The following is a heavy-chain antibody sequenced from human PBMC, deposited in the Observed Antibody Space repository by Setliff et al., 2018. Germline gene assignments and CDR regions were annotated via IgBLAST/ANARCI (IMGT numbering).Heavy chain of an antibody. Sequence: SETLSLTCTVSGASVTSFGYYWSWIRQPPGKGLEYIGHISHGVSTNYNPSLKSRLTISVDASTNQFSLKLYSVTAADTAVYYCRYWSGYYNNDYWGQGTLVTVSS. CDR3: RYWSGYYNNDY. D-gene: IGHD3-3*01. V-gene: IGHV4-61*08. J-gene: IGHJ4*02. CDR2: ISHGVST. CDR1: GASVTSFGYY.